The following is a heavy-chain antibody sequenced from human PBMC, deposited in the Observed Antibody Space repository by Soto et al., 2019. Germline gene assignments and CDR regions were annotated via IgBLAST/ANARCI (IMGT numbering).Heavy chain of an antibody. J-gene: IGHJ5*02. V-gene: IGHV3-9*01. CDR2: VSEDSGSI. CDR1: GFTFDRYV. CDR3: VKGGSDWSGES. Sequence: EVQLVESVGGLVQPGRSLRLSCAASGFTFDRYVMQWVRQVPGKGLQWVSTVSEDSGSIGYAVSVMGRFTISSDNARNSLFLQMTRLRAEDTALYYCVKGGSDWSGESWGQGTLVTVSS. D-gene: IGHD3-16*01.